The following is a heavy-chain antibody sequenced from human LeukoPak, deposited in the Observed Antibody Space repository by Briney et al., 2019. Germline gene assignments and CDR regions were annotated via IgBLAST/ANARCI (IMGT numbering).Heavy chain of an antibody. CDR1: GGSISSYY. CDR3: ARQIGGYFDSPFDY. Sequence: SETLSLTCTVSGGSISSYYWSWIPQPPGKGLEWIGYIYYSGSTNYNPSLKSRATISVDTSKNQFSLKLSSVTAADTAVYYCARQIGGYFDSPFDYWGQGTLVTVSS. J-gene: IGHJ4*02. D-gene: IGHD3-9*01. CDR2: IYYSGST. V-gene: IGHV4-59*01.